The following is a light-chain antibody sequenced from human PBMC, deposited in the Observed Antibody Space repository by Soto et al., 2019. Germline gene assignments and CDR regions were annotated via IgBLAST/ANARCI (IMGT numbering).Light chain of an antibody. CDR3: LQRLEYPLT. Sequence: DIVMTQTPLSLPVTPGEPASISCTSSKGLLDTDDGNIYLDWYLQKPGQSPQLLIHKTYYRASGLPERLSGSESGNEFNLTISSDEAEDVGVYYCLQRLEYPLTFGQGTKVEIK. CDR2: KTY. J-gene: IGKJ1*01. CDR1: KGLLDTDDGNIY. V-gene: IGKV2-40*01.